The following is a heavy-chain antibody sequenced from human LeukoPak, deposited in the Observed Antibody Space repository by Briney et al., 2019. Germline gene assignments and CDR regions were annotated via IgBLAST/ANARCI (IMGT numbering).Heavy chain of an antibody. Sequence: AGGSLRLSCTASGFTFGDYAMSWFRQAPGKGLEWVSSISSRSSYIYYADSVKGRFTISRDNAKNSLYLQLNSLRAEDTAVYYCARELPDEVGAFDYWGQGTLVTVSS. V-gene: IGHV3-21*01. D-gene: IGHD1-26*01. CDR1: GFTFGDYA. J-gene: IGHJ4*02. CDR3: ARELPDEVGAFDY. CDR2: ISSRSSYI.